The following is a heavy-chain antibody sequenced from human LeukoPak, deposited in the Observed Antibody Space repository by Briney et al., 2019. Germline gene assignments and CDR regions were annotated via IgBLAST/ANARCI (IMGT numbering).Heavy chain of an antibody. CDR1: GFTFSSYA. D-gene: IGHD3-10*01. CDR3: AKKIGSGYYYYYYGMDV. J-gene: IGHJ6*02. Sequence: GGSLRLSCAASGFTFSSYAMSWVRQAPGKGLEWVSAISGSGGSTYYADSVKGRFTISRGNSKNTLYLQMNSLRAEDTAVYYCAKKIGSGYYYYYYGMDVWGQGPTVTVSS. V-gene: IGHV3-23*01. CDR2: ISGSGGST.